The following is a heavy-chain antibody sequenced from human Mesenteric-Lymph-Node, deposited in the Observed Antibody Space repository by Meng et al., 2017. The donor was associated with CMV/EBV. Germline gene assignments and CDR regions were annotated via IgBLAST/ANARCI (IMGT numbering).Heavy chain of an antibody. Sequence: QVQLVQSGAEVKKPGASVRVSCKASGYTFIDYYITWVRQAPGQGLEWMGRINPKPSGRSYAQNFQGRVTMTRDTSINTAYMEVNRLNSDDTAMYYCARDRDTDWYSPFDYWGQGTLVTVSS. CDR2: INPKPSGR. CDR3: ARDRDTDWYSPFDY. V-gene: IGHV1-2*06. D-gene: IGHD3-9*01. CDR1: GYTFIDYY. J-gene: IGHJ4*02.